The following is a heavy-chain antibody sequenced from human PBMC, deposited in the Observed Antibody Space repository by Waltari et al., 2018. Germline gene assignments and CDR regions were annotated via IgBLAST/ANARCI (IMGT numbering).Heavy chain of an antibody. D-gene: IGHD5-18*01. Sequence: QVQLQQWGAGLLKPSETLSLTCAVYGGSFSGYYWSWIRQPQGKGLEWIGEINHSGSTNYNPSLKSRVTISVDTSKNQFSLKLSSVTAADTAVYYCARGAWIQLWLAGTNWYFDLWGRGTLVTVSS. J-gene: IGHJ2*01. CDR2: INHSGST. CDR1: GGSFSGYY. V-gene: IGHV4-34*01. CDR3: ARGAWIQLWLAGTNWYFDL.